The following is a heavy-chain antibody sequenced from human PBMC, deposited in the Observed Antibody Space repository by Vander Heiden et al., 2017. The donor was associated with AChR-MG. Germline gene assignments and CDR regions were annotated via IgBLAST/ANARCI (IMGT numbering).Heavy chain of an antibody. D-gene: IGHD6-19*01. CDR2: ISYDGSNK. V-gene: IGHV3-30-3*01. Sequence: QVQLVESGGGVVQPGRSLRLSCAASGFTFSSYAMHWVRQAPGKGLEWVAVISYDGSNKYYADSVKGRFTISRDNSKNTLYPQMNSLRAEDTAVYYCARDRARSGWYFDYWGQGTLVTVSS. J-gene: IGHJ4*02. CDR1: GFTFSSYA. CDR3: ARDRARSGWYFDY.